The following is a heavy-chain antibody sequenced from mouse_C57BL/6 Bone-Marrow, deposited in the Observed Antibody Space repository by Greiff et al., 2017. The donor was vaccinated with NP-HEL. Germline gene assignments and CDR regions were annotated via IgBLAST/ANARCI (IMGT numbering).Heavy chain of an antibody. J-gene: IGHJ2*01. Sequence: EVQLQQSEGGLVQPGSSMKLSCTASGFTFSDYYMAWVRQVPEKGLEWVANINYDGSSPYYLESLKSRFIISRANAKNILYLQMSSLKSEDTATYYCARGEADGSSQYYFDYWGQGTTLTVSS. D-gene: IGHD1-1*01. CDR2: INYDGSSP. V-gene: IGHV5-16*01. CDR1: GFTFSDYY. CDR3: ARGEADGSSQYYFDY.